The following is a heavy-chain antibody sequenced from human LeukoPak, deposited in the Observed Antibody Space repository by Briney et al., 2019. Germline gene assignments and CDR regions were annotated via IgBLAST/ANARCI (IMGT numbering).Heavy chain of an antibody. J-gene: IGHJ4*02. Sequence: ASVKVSCKASGYIFTDYYMHWVRQAPGQGLEWMGIINPSGGSTSYAQKFQGRVTMTRDTSTSTVYMELSSLRSEDTAVYYCARERSGVVTPLDYWGQGTLVTVSS. D-gene: IGHD2-21*02. CDR2: INPSGGST. CDR3: ARERSGVVTPLDY. CDR1: GYIFTDYY. V-gene: IGHV1-46*01.